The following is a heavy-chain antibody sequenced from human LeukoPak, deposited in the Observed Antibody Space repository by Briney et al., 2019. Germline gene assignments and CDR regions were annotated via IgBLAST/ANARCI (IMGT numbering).Heavy chain of an antibody. CDR1: GGSISTYY. Sequence: SETLSLTCTVSGGSISTYYWTWIRQPPGKGLEWIGYIYYSGSANYNPSLQSRVTISVDMSKNQFSLKLSSVTAADTAVYYCARDVLAYCGGDCYSGYFDYWGQGTLVTVSS. D-gene: IGHD2-21*02. J-gene: IGHJ4*02. V-gene: IGHV4-59*01. CDR3: ARDVLAYCGGDCYSGYFDY. CDR2: IYYSGSA.